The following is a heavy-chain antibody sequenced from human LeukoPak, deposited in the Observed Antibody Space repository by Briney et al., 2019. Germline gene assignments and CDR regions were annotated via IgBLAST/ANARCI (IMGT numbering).Heavy chain of an antibody. J-gene: IGHJ4*02. V-gene: IGHV7-4-1*02. D-gene: IGHD3-22*01. CDR2: ISTNTGNP. CDR3: ARGDGYYYDSSGYSRGHY. Sequence: ASVKVSCRASGYTFTSYAMNWVRQAPGQGLEGVGWISTNTGNPTYAQGFTGRFVFSVDTSVSTAYLQISSLKAEDTVEYYCARGDGYYYDSSGYSRGHYWGQGTLVTVSS. CDR1: GYTFTSYA.